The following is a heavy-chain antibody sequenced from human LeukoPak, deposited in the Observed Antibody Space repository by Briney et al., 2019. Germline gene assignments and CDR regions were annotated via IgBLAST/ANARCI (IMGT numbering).Heavy chain of an antibody. CDR2: INHSGST. CDR1: GGSFSGYY. J-gene: IGHJ4*02. Sequence: TSETLSLTCAVYGGSFSGYYWSWIRQPPGKGLEWIGEINHSGSTNYNPSLKSRVTISVDTSKNQFSLKLSSVTAADTAVYYCARGGDYGEGDYWGQGTLVTVSS. V-gene: IGHV4-34*01. CDR3: ARGGDYGEGDY. D-gene: IGHD4-17*01.